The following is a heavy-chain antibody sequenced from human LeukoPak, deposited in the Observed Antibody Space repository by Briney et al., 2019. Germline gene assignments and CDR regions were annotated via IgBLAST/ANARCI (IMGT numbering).Heavy chain of an antibody. CDR3: ARAGLVVVTAKKSDAFDV. CDR1: GFTFSDHY. CDR2: SRNKANSYTT. Sequence: PGGSLRLSCAASGFTFSDHYMDWVRQAPGEGLEWVGRSRNKANSYTTEYAASVKGRFTISRDVSKDSLYLQMNSLKTEDTAVHYCARAGLVVVTAKKSDAFDVWGQGTMVTVSS. V-gene: IGHV3-72*01. D-gene: IGHD2-21*02. J-gene: IGHJ3*01.